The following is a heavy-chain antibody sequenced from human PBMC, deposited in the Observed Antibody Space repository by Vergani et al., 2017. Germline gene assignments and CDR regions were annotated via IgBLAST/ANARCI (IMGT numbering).Heavy chain of an antibody. Sequence: EVQLVETGGGLFQPGGSLRLSCAASGFTVSSNYMSWVRQAPGKGLEWVSVIYSGGSTYYADSVKGRFTISRDNSKNTLYLQMNSLRAEDTAVYYCARVRALYNWFDPWGQGTLVTVSS. CDR1: GFTVSSNY. CDR3: ARVRALYNWFDP. V-gene: IGHV3-53*02. CDR2: IYSGGST. J-gene: IGHJ5*02.